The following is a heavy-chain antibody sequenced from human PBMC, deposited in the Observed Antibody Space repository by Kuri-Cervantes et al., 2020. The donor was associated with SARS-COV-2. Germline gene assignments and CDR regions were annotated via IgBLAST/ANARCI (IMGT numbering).Heavy chain of an antibody. CDR2: IRSKANSYAT. CDR3: TRQGVDY. Sequence: GGSLRLSCAASGFTFSSYAMSWVRQASGKGLEWVGRIRSKANSYATAYAASVKGRFTISRDDSKNTAYLQMNSLKTEDTAVYYCTRQGVDYWGQGTLVTVSS. J-gene: IGHJ4*02. CDR1: GFTFSSYA. V-gene: IGHV3-73*01. D-gene: IGHD2-8*01.